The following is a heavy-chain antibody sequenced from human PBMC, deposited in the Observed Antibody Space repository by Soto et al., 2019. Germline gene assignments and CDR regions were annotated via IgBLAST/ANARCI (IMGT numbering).Heavy chain of an antibody. J-gene: IGHJ6*02. CDR1: GLTFSDYG. CDR2: ISYDGSFV. Sequence: GGSLRLSCVVSGLTFSDYGFHWVRQAPGKGLDWVAAISYDGSFVYYADSVRGRFTISRDNTRNTLDLQMNTLRHEDTAVYYCAKERGRNRNFAMDVWGQGTSVTVSS. V-gene: IGHV3-30*18. CDR3: AKERGRNRNFAMDV. D-gene: IGHD1-1*01.